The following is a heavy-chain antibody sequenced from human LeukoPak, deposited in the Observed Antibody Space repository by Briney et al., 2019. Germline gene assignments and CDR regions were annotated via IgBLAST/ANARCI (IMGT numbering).Heavy chain of an antibody. V-gene: IGHV3-48*03. CDR3: ARDAGREWLLPLFDY. J-gene: IGHJ4*02. CDR2: ISSSGSTI. CDR1: GFTFSSYE. Sequence: GGSLRLSCAASGFTFSSYEMNWVRQAPGKGLEWVSYISSSGSTIYYADSVKGRFTISRDNAKNSLYLQMNSLRAEDTAVYYCARDAGREWLLPLFDYWGQGTLVTVSS. D-gene: IGHD3-3*01.